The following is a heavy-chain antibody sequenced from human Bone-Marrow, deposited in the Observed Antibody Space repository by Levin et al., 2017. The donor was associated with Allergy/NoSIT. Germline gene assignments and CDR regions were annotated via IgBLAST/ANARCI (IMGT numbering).Heavy chain of an antibody. V-gene: IGHV3-30-3*01. CDR1: GFTFSYHT. D-gene: IGHD5-18*01. CDR3: ARDGDTYVALDN. J-gene: IGHJ4*02. CDR2: ILYDGNSK. Sequence: GESLKISCAGSGFTFSYHTMYWVRQGPGKGLEWVAVILYDGNSKYYADSVQGRFSISRDNSKNTVYLQMSSLRAEDTAIYYCARDGDTYVALDNWGQGTLVTVSP.